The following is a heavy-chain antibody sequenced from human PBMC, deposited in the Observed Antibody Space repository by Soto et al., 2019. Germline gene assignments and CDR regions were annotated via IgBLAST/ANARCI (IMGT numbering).Heavy chain of an antibody. J-gene: IGHJ6*02. Sequence: PSEILSLTCTVSGDSVSSSNYYWGWIRQPPGKGLEWIGSIYYGGSTFYNPSLKSRVTISVDTSKNQFSLRLSSVTAADTAVYYCSKTDYYYYGMDVWGQGTTVTVSS. CDR2: IYYGGST. V-gene: IGHV4-39*01. CDR1: GDSVSSSNYY. CDR3: SKTDYYYYGMDV.